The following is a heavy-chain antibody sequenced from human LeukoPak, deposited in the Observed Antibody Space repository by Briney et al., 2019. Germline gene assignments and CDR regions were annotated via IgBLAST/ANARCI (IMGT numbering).Heavy chain of an antibody. CDR2: IKQDGSEK. J-gene: IGHJ4*02. Sequence: PGGSLRLSCAASGFTFSSYWMSWIRQAPGRGLEWVANIKQDGSEKYYADSVKGRFTISRDNAKNSLYLQMNSLRVEDTAMYYCAADSGGSRYWGQGTPATVSS. CDR1: GFTFSSYW. D-gene: IGHD2-15*01. CDR3: AADSGGSRY. V-gene: IGHV3-7*01.